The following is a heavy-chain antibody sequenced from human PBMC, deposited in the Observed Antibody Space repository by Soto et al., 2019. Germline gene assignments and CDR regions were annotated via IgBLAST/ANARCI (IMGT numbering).Heavy chain of an antibody. CDR1: GFTFSYYW. V-gene: IGHV3-74*01. CDR3: ARGDRGAFDI. Sequence: EVQLVESGGGLVQPGESLRLSCVASGFTFSYYWMHWVRQGPGKGLVWVSRIHSDGSSTTYADSVKGRFTISRDNDKNTLYLQMNSLRAEDTAVYYCARGDRGAFDIWGQGTVVTVSS. D-gene: IGHD1-26*01. CDR2: IHSDGSST. J-gene: IGHJ3*02.